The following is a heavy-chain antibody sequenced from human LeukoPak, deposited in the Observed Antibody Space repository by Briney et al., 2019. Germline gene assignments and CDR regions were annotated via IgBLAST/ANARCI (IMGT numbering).Heavy chain of an antibody. CDR1: GGTFSTYA. CDR2: IIPVFGAT. D-gene: IGHD3-9*01. V-gene: IGHV1-69*06. J-gene: IGHJ4*02. CDR3: ARGDWAPEY. Sequence: ASVKVSCKASGGTFSTYAITWVRQAPGQGLEWMGRIIPVFGATKYAQKFQGRVTIIADTSTSTVYMELSSLKSEDTAVYYCARGDWAPEYWGQGTLVTVSS.